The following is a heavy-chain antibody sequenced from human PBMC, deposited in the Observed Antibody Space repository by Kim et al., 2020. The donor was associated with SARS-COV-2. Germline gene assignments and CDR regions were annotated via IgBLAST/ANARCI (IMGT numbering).Heavy chain of an antibody. V-gene: IGHV4-59*01. CDR1: GGSISSYY. Sequence: SETLSLTCTVSGGSISSYYWSWIRQPPGKGLEWIGYIYYSGSTNYNPSLKSRVTISVDTSKNQFSLKLSSVTAADTAVYYCARARGKYSSGWYAIDYWG. J-gene: IGHJ4*01. CDR3: ARARGKYSSGWYAIDY. CDR2: IYYSGST. D-gene: IGHD6-19*01.